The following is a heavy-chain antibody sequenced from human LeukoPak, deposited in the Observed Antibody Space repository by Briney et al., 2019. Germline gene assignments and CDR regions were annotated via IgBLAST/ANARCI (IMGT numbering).Heavy chain of an antibody. CDR2: IYSGGST. CDR3: AKKLGYSYGFDY. Sequence: TGGSLRLSCAASGFTVSSNYMSWVRQAPGKGLEWVSVIYSGGSTYYADSVKGRFTISRDNSKNTLYLQMNSLRAEDTAVYYCAKKLGYSYGFDYWGQGTLVTVSS. CDR1: GFTVSSNY. J-gene: IGHJ4*02. D-gene: IGHD5-18*01. V-gene: IGHV3-66*01.